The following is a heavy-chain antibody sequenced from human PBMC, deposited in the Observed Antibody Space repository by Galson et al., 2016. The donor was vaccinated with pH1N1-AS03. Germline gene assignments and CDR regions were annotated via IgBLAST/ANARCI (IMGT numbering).Heavy chain of an antibody. V-gene: IGHV1-69*04. Sequence: SVKVSCKASGGTFGTSAISWVRQAPGQGPEWMGRLTPMLNVTSYAQKFQGRVTITADDSTGTAYMELSSLRSEDTAVYFCARDRYRDTSRDFYESAYWGQGTLVTVSS. CDR1: GGTFGTSA. J-gene: IGHJ4*02. CDR3: ARDRYRDTSRDFYESAY. D-gene: IGHD2/OR15-2a*01. CDR2: LTPMLNVT.